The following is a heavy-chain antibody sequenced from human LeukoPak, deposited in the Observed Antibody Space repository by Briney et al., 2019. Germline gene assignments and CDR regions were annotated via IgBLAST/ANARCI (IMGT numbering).Heavy chain of an antibody. Sequence: GASMKVSCKASGGTFSSYAISWVRQAPGQGLEWMGWINTYNGDTNYIQKFQGRVTVTTDTSTTTAYMELRSLRSDDTAVYYCARRGLDYWGQGTLVTVSS. V-gene: IGHV1-18*01. J-gene: IGHJ4*02. CDR2: INTYNGDT. D-gene: IGHD3-16*01. CDR3: ARRGLDY. CDR1: GGTFSSYA.